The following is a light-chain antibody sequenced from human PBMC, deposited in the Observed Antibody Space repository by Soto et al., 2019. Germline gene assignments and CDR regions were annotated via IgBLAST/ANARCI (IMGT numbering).Light chain of an antibody. CDR2: AAS. CDR1: QTIMTY. J-gene: IGKJ1*01. Sequence: DIQMTQSPSSLSASVGDEVTITCRASQTIMTYLNWYQLTRGKPPRLXIYAASSLQSGVPSRFSGSGAGTDCTRTISSLQPEDFETYSCQQSYNSPQTFGQGTKVDIK. CDR3: QQSYNSPQT. V-gene: IGKV1-39*01.